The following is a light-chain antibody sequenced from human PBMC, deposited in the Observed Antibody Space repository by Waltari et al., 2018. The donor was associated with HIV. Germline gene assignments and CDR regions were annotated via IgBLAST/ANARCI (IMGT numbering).Light chain of an antibody. V-gene: IGLV1-40*01. CDR2: DNT. Sequence: QSVLAQPPSVSGAPGQRVTISCTGSSSNIGIGYDVHWYQQLPGTAPRLLIYDNTTRPSVVPDRFSGSSSGTSASLAITGLQAEDEGDYFCQSYDSSLSGRVFGGGTKLTVL. J-gene: IGLJ3*02. CDR3: QSYDSSLSGRV. CDR1: SSNIGIGYD.